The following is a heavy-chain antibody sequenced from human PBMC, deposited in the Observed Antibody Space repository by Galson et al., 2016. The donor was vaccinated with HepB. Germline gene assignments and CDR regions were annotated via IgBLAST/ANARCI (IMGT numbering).Heavy chain of an antibody. J-gene: IGHJ4*02. CDR3: ARDYGGTWYDY. D-gene: IGHD6-13*01. CDR1: GFTFTGYG. V-gene: IGHV1-18*01. CDR2: IIVYDGNT. Sequence: SVKVSCKASGFTFTGYGISWVRQAPGQGLEWLGWIIVYDGNTNYEQNFQGRLTMTTDTSTSTAYLELRRLRYDDTSIYYCARDYGGTWYDYWGQGTQVTVSS.